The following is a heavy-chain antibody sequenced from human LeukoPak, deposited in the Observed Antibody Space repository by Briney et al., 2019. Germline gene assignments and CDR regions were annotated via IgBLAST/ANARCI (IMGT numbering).Heavy chain of an antibody. J-gene: IGHJ4*02. Sequence: ASVKVSCKAPGYTFTGYYMHWVRQAPGQGLEWMGWISPNSGGTNYAQKFQGRVTMTRDTSISTAYMELSRLRSDDTAVYYCARILPYAPGGRGYFDYWGQGTLVTVSS. D-gene: IGHD1-26*01. CDR3: ARILPYAPGGRGYFDY. V-gene: IGHV1-2*02. CDR1: GYTFTGYY. CDR2: ISPNSGGT.